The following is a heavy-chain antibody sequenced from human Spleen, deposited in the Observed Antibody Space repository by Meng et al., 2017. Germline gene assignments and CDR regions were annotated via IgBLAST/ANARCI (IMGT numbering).Heavy chain of an antibody. J-gene: IGHJ6*02. D-gene: IGHD1-26*01. Sequence: SETLSLTCVVSGYSIRSGYYWGWIRQPPGKGLEWIGRIYTSGSTNYNPSLKSRVTMSVDTSKNQFSLKLSSVTAADTAVYYCARQKVGATFYYYGMDVWGQGTTVTVSS. CDR2: IYTSGST. CDR1: GYSIRSGYY. CDR3: ARQKVGATFYYYGMDV. V-gene: IGHV4-38-2*01.